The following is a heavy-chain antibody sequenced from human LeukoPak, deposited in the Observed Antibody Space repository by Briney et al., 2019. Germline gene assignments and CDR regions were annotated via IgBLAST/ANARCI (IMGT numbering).Heavy chain of an antibody. CDR2: ISYDGSNK. CDR1: GFTFSSYA. V-gene: IGHV3-30-3*01. J-gene: IGHJ4*02. CDR3: ARLVSAWRISNSERAFDY. Sequence: GGSLRLSCAASGFTFSSYAMHWVRQAPGKGLEWVAVISYDGSNKYYADSVKGRFTISRDNSKNTLYLQMNSLRAEDTAVYYCARLVSAWRISNSERAFDYWGQGTLVTVSS. D-gene: IGHD4-23*01.